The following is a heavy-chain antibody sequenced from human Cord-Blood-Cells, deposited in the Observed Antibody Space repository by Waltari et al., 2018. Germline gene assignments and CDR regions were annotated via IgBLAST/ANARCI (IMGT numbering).Heavy chain of an antibody. CDR2: IYYSGST. CDR1: GGSISSSSYY. V-gene: IGHV4-39*07. J-gene: IGHJ4*02. D-gene: IGHD1-20*01. CDR3: ARHGITDGRFDY. Sequence: QLQLQESGPGLVKPSETLSLTCTVSGGSISSSSYYWGGLRPPPGKGLEWIGSIYYSGSTYYNPSHSSRVTISVDTSKNQFSLKLSSVTAADTAVYYCARHGITDGRFDYWGQGTLVTVSS.